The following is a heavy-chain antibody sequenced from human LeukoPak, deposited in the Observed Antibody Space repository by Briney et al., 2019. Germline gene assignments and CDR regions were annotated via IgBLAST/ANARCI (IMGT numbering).Heavy chain of an antibody. D-gene: IGHD4/OR15-4a*01. CDR3: ARRAGAYSHPYDY. Sequence: GGSLGLSCAASGFTFSSYSMNWVRQAPGKGLEWVSFIYSDNTHYSDSVKGRFTISRDNSKNTLYLQMNSLRAEDTAVYYCARRAGAYSHPYDYWGQGTLVTVSS. CDR2: IYSDNT. CDR1: GFTFSSYS. J-gene: IGHJ4*02. V-gene: IGHV3-53*01.